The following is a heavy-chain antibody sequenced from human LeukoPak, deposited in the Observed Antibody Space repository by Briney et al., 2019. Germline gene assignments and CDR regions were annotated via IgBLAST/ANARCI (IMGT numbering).Heavy chain of an antibody. CDR1: GGTFSSYA. Sequence: SVKVSCKASGGTFSSYAISWVRQAPGQGLEWMGGIIPIFGTANYAQKFQGRVTITADKSTSTAYMELSSLRSEDTAVYYCARSPDYGDYFDYWGQGTLVTVSS. CDR3: ARSPDYGDYFDY. CDR2: IIPIFGTA. J-gene: IGHJ4*02. D-gene: IGHD4-17*01. V-gene: IGHV1-69*06.